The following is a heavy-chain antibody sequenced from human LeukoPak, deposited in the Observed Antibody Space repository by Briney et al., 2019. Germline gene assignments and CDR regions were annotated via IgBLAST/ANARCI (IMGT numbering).Heavy chain of an antibody. V-gene: IGHV3-66*01. CDR2: IYSGGST. CDR3: AREQYYFGSGSYSYFDY. CDR1: GFTVSSNY. J-gene: IGHJ4*02. Sequence: GGSLRLSCAASGFTVSSNYMSWVRQAPGKGLEWVSVIYSGGSTYYADSVKGRFTISRDNSKKTLYLQMNSLRAEGTAVYYCAREQYYFGSGSYSYFDYWGQGTLVTVSS. D-gene: IGHD3-10*01.